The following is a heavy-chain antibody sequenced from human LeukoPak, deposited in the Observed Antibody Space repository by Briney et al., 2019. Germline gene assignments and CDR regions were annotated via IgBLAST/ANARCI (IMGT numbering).Heavy chain of an antibody. CDR1: GGYINSHY. D-gene: IGHD6-13*01. V-gene: IGHV4-59*11. CDR2: VFYPGST. J-gene: IGHJ4*02. CDR3: ASRPAGSTWYGVFDY. Sequence: SETLSLTCTVSGGYINSHYWSWIRQPPGKGLEWIGYVFYPGSTNYNPSLKSRVTMSLDTSRDQFSLRLTSVTAADTAIYYCASRPAGSTWYGVFDYWSQGTLVTVSS.